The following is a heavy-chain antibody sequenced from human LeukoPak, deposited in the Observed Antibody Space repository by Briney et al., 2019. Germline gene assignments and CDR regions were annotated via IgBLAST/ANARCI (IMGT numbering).Heavy chain of an antibody. J-gene: IGHJ4*02. CDR2: ISIGSSTI. Sequence: PGGSLRLSCAVSGVTFSNYYMNWVRQAPGKGLEWVSYISIGSSTIYYADSVKGRFTISRDNAKNSLYLQMNGLRDEDTAVYYCARGYSSSWWEFDYWGQGTLVTVSS. CDR3: ARGYSSSWWEFDY. V-gene: IGHV3-48*02. CDR1: GVTFSNYY. D-gene: IGHD6-13*01.